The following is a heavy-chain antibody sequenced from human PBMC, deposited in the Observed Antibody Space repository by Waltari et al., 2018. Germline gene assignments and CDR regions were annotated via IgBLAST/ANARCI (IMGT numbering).Heavy chain of an antibody. CDR3: ATLTLGNRYGMDV. Sequence: QVQLVQSGAEVKKPGASVKVSCKASGYTFTSYYMHWVRQAPGQGLEWMGIINPSGGSTSYAQKFQGRVTMTRDTSTSAVYRGLSSLRSEDTAVYYCATLTLGNRYGMDVWGQGTTVTVSS. J-gene: IGHJ6*02. CDR1: GYTFTSYY. D-gene: IGHD3-16*01. CDR2: INPSGGST. V-gene: IGHV1-46*01.